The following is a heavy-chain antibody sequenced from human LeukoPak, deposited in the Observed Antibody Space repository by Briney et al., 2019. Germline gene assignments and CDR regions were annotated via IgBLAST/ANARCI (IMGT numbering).Heavy chain of an antibody. Sequence: GGSLRLSCVASGFTFSSYRMSWVRQAPGEGLEWVANIKEDGSEKFYVDSVKGRFTISRDNAKNSLYLQMNSLRAEDTAVYYCAKVIGVAVGPLDYWGQGTLVTVSS. CDR1: GFTFSSYR. D-gene: IGHD6-19*01. J-gene: IGHJ4*02. V-gene: IGHV3-7*01. CDR3: AKVIGVAVGPLDY. CDR2: IKEDGSEK.